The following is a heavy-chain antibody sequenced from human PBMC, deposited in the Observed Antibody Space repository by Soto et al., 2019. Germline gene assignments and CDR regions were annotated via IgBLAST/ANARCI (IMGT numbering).Heavy chain of an antibody. Sequence: GGSLRLSCAASGFTFRSYAMSWVRQAPGKGLERVSAISGSGDSTYNADSVKGRFTISRDNSENTLYLQMNGLRAEDTAVFYCAYCSHYNRGLFDYWGQGTLVTGSS. CDR3: AYCSHYNRGLFDY. V-gene: IGHV3-23*01. CDR1: GFTFRSYA. J-gene: IGHJ4*02. D-gene: IGHD1-1*01. CDR2: ISGSGDST.